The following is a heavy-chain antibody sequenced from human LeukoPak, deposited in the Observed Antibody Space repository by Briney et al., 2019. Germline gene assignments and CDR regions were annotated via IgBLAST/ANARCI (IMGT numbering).Heavy chain of an antibody. CDR1: GYTFTSYA. CDR3: ARWEYSYGHWAIDY. J-gene: IGHJ4*02. Sequence: GASVKVSCKASGYTFTSYAMHCVRQAPGQRLEWMGWINAGNGNTKYSQKFQGRVTITRDTSASTAYMELSSLRSEDTAVYYCARWEYSYGHWAIDYWGQGTLVTVSS. CDR2: INAGNGNT. V-gene: IGHV1-3*01. D-gene: IGHD5-18*01.